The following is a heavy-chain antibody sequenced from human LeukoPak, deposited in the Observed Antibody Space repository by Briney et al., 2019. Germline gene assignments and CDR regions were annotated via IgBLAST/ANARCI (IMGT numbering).Heavy chain of an antibody. CDR1: GGSISSSSYY. D-gene: IGHD3-9*01. V-gene: IGHV4-39*07. J-gene: IGHJ4*02. CDR2: IYHSGST. CDR3: AREGGLRYFDWLFDYFDY. Sequence: SETLSLTCTVSGGSISSSSYYWVWIRQPPGKGLEWIGSIYHSGSTYYNPSLKSRVTIDTSKNQFSLKLSSVTAADTAVYYCAREGGLRYFDWLFDYFDYWGQGTLVTVSS.